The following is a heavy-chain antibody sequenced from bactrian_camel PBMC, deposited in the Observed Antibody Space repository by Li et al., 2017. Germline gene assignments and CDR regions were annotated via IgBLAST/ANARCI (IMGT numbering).Heavy chain of an antibody. CDR2: IYRGGVST. V-gene: IGHV3S1*01. Sequence: HVQLVESGGASVQAGESLRLSCTLSTDGPRYNCVAWFRQVDENEREGVATIYRGGVSTHYADSVKGRFTISKESAKNTLYLQMNNLKDEDSGMYYCAADRPRVLPGGEIRCSESPAFEWWGQGTQVTVS. CDR3: AADRPRVLPGGEIRCSESPAFEW. J-gene: IGHJ4*01. CDR1: TDGPRYNC. D-gene: IGHD2*01.